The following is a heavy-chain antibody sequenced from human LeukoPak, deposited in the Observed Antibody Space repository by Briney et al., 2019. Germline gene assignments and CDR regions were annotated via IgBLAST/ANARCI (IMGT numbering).Heavy chain of an antibody. Sequence: GRSLRLSCAASGFTFSSYGMHWARQAPGKGLEWVAVISYDGSNKYYADSVRGRFTISRDNSKNTLYLQMNSLRAEDTAVYYCAKDFSSGWTFDYWGQGTLVTVSS. V-gene: IGHV3-30*18. D-gene: IGHD6-19*01. CDR3: AKDFSSGWTFDY. CDR1: GFTFSSYG. J-gene: IGHJ4*02. CDR2: ISYDGSNK.